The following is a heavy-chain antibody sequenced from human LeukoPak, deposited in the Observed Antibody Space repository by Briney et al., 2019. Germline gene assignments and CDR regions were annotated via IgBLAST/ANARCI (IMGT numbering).Heavy chain of an antibody. CDR3: ARLDYGDPPTTDYYYYGMDV. D-gene: IGHD4-17*01. Sequence: ASVKVSCKASGGTFSSYAISWVRQAPGQGLEWMGGIIPIFGTANYAQKFQGRVTITADESTSTAYMELSSLRSEDTAVYYCARLDYGDPPTTDYYYYGMDVWGQGTTVTVSS. J-gene: IGHJ6*02. V-gene: IGHV1-69*13. CDR1: GGTFSSYA. CDR2: IIPIFGTA.